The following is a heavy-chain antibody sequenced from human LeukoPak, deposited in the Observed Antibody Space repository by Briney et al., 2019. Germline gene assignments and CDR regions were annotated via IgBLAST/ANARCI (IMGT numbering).Heavy chain of an antibody. D-gene: IGHD2-2*01. CDR2: INPNSGGT. J-gene: IGHJ4*02. CDR1: GYTFTGYY. V-gene: IGHV1-2*02. CDR3: AREEGYCSSSSCSAPFDY. Sequence: GASVKVSCKASGYTFTGYYMHWVRQAPGQGLEWMGWINPNSGGTNYAQKFQGRVTMTRDTSISTAYMELSRLESDDTAVYYCAREEGYCSSSSCSAPFDYWGQGTLVTVSS.